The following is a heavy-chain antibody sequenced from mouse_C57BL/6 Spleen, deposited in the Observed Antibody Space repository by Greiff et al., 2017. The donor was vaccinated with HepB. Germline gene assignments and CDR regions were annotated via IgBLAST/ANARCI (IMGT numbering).Heavy chain of an antibody. J-gene: IGHJ3*01. V-gene: IGHV1-22*01. CDR2: INPNNGGT. CDR1: GYTFTDYN. D-gene: IGHD2-3*01. Sequence: EVQLQQSGPELVKPGASVKMSCKASGYTFTDYNMHWVKQSHGKSLEWIGYINPNNGGTSYNQKFKGKATLTVNKSSSTAYMELRSLTSEDSAVYYCAIYDGYLAWFAYWGQGTLVTVSA. CDR3: AIYDGYLAWFAY.